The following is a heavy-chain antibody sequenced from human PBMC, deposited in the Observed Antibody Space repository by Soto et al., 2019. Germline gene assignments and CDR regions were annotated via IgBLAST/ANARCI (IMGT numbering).Heavy chain of an antibody. J-gene: IGHJ1*01. CDR1: GFIFSDYY. CDR2: ISSSGSTI. CDR3: ARGGYCSSTSCYPQYSQH. D-gene: IGHD2-2*01. Sequence: QVQLVESGGGLVKPGGSLRLSCAASGFIFSDYYMTWIRQAPGKGLEWVSYISSSGSTIYYADSVKGRFTVSRDNAKNSLYLQMNSLRADDTAVYYCARGGYCSSTSCYPQYSQHWGQGTLVPVSS. V-gene: IGHV3-11*01.